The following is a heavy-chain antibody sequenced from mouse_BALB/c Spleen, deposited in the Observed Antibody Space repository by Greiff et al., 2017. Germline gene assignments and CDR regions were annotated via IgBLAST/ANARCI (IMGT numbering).Heavy chain of an antibody. CDR2: ISSGGST. J-gene: IGHJ1*01. V-gene: IGHV5-6-5*01. Sequence: DVMLVESGGGLVKPGGSLKLSCAASGFTFSSYAMSWVRQTPEKRLEWVASISSGGSTYYPDSVKGRFTISRDNARNILYLQMSSLRSEDTAMYYCARGHYYGDWYFDVWGAGTTVTVSS. CDR1: GFTFSSYA. CDR3: ARGHYYGDWYFDV. D-gene: IGHD1-2*01.